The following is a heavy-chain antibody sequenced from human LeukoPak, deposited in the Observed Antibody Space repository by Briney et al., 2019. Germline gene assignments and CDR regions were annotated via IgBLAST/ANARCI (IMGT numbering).Heavy chain of an antibody. CDR1: GGSISSYY. V-gene: IGHV4-59*01. CDR3: ARAKEGVAGFFDF. D-gene: IGHD6-19*01. Sequence: SETLSLTCTVFGGSISSYYWSWIRQPPGKGPEWIGYISYSGSTIYNPSLKSRVTISVDTSKNHLSLKLTSVTAADTAVYYCARAKEGVAGFFDFWGRGTLVTVSS. CDR2: ISYSGST. J-gene: IGHJ4*02.